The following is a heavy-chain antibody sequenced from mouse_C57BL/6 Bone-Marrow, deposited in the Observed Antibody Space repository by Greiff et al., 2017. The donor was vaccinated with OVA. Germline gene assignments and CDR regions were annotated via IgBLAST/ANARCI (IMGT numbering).Heavy chain of an antibody. CDR1: GFTFSSYA. J-gene: IGHJ4*01. V-gene: IGHV5-9-1*02. CDR3: TPITTVVDYAMDY. Sequence: EVMLEESGAGLVKPGGSLKLSCAASGFTFSSYAMSWVRQTPEKRLEWVAYISSGGDYIYYADTVKGRFTISRDNARNTLYLQMSSLKSEDTAMYYCTPITTVVDYAMDYWGQGTSVTVSS. D-gene: IGHD1-1*01. CDR2: ISSGGDYI.